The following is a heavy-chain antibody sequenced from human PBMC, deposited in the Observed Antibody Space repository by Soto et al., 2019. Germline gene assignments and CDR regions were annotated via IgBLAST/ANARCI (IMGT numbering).Heavy chain of an antibody. Sequence: KTSETLSLTCTVSGDSLDTSYWNWIRQPAGERLEWIGRIHSTRGSHYNPSLRSRVSMSIDTSKKQISLELRSVTAADTAVYYCARHVFFGSAAGTNEWFDPWGQGTLVTVSS. D-gene: IGHD6-13*01. V-gene: IGHV4-4*07. CDR2: IHSTRGS. CDR1: GDSLDTSY. J-gene: IGHJ5*02. CDR3: ARHVFFGSAAGTNEWFDP.